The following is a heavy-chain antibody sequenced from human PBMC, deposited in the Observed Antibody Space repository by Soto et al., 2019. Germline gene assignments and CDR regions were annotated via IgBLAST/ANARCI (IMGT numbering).Heavy chain of an antibody. D-gene: IGHD2-2*02. J-gene: IGHJ6*02. CDR1: GYTFTSYG. Sequence: ASVKVSCKASGYTFTSYGISWLRQAPGQGLEWMGWISAYNGNTNYAQKLQGRVTMTTDTSTSTAYMELRSLRSDDTAVYYCARGSGKDIVVVPAAIRVVALDVWGQGTTVTVS. CDR2: ISAYNGNT. CDR3: ARGSGKDIVVVPAAIRVVALDV. V-gene: IGHV1-18*04.